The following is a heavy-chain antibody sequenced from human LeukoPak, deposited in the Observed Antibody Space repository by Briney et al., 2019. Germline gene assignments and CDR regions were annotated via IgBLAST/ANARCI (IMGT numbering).Heavy chain of an antibody. CDR1: GYTFTSYG. CDR3: ARGGHGYYDSSGLDY. V-gene: IGHV1-18*01. D-gene: IGHD3-22*01. J-gene: IGHJ4*02. Sequence: GASVKVSCKASGYTFTSYGISWVRQAPGQGLEWMGWISAYNGNTNYAQKLQGRVTMTTDTSTSTAYMELRSLRSHDTAVYYCARGGHGYYDSSGLDYWGQGTLVTVSS. CDR2: ISAYNGNT.